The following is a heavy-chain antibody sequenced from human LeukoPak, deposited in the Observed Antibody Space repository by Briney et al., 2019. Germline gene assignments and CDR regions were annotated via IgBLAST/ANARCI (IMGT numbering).Heavy chain of an antibody. CDR1: GFTFGDYA. Sequence: GGSLRLSCTASGFTFGDYAMSWIRQAPGKGLEWVGFIRSKAYGETADYAASVKGRFTISRDDPKAIAYLQMNSLKTEDTAVYHCTRDRGAYNLYDYWGQGTLVTVSS. D-gene: IGHD1-1*01. CDR3: TRDRGAYNLYDY. V-gene: IGHV3-49*03. J-gene: IGHJ4*02. CDR2: IRSKAYGETA.